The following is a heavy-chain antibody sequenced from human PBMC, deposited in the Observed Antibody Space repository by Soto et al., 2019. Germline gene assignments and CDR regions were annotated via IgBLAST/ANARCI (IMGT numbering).Heavy chain of an antibody. D-gene: IGHD5-18*01. CDR1: GGSFSGYY. V-gene: IGHV4-34*01. Sequence: QVQLQQWGAGLLKPSETLSLTCAVYGGSFSGYYWSWIRQPPGKGLEWIGEINHSGSTNYNPSLKSRVTISVDTAKSQFSLRLSSVTAADTAVYYCARRRYSYGFPPFDYWGEEALVTVSS. CDR3: ARRRYSYGFPPFDY. CDR2: INHSGST. J-gene: IGHJ4*02.